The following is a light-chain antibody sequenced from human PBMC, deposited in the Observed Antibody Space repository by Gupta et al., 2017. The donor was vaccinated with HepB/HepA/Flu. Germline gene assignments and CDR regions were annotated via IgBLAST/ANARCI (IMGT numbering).Light chain of an antibody. Sequence: DIQMTQSPSTLSASVGDRVTITCRASQSISSWLAWYQQKPGKAPKLLIYKASSLESGVPSRFSGSGSGTEFTLTISSLQPDDFATYYCQQENNSPRTFGQGTKVEIK. V-gene: IGKV1-5*03. CDR3: QQENNSPRT. CDR2: KAS. J-gene: IGKJ1*01. CDR1: QSISSW.